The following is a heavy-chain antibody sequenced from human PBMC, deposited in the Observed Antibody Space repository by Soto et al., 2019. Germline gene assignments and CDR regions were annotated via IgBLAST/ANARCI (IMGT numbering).Heavy chain of an antibody. V-gene: IGHV3-7*01. J-gene: IGHJ6*02. CDR2: IKQDGSEK. CDR3: ARGVEGHYDFWSGSLDV. CDR1: GFTFSSYW. D-gene: IGHD3-3*01. Sequence: GGSLRLSCAASGFTFSSYWMSWVRQAPGKGLEWVANIKQDGSEKYYVDSVKGRFTISRDNAKNSLYLQMNSLRAEDTAVYYCARGVEGHYDFWSGSLDVWGQGTTVTVYS.